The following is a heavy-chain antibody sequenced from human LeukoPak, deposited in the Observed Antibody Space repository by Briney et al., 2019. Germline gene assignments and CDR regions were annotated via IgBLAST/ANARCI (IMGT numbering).Heavy chain of an antibody. D-gene: IGHD2-15*01. J-gene: IGHJ5*02. V-gene: IGHV1-69*04. CDR3: ARGHCSGGSCYRAPQRPNWFDP. CDR1: GGTFSSYA. CDR2: IIPIFGIV. Sequence: SVKASCKASGGTFSSYAISWVRQAPGQGLEWMGRIIPIFGIVNYAQKFQGRVTITADKSTSTAYMELSSLRSEDTAVYYCARGHCSGGSCYRAPQRPNWFDPWGQGTLVTVSS.